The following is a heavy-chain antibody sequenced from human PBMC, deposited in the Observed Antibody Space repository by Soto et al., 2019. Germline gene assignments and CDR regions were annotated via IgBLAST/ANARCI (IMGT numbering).Heavy chain of an antibody. Sequence: DLEWIGYIYYSGSTYYNPSLKSRVTISVDTSKNQFSLKLSSVTAADTAVYYCARDQRTTVTTYYFDYWGQGTLVTVSS. D-gene: IGHD4-17*01. V-gene: IGHV4-31*02. CDR2: IYYSGST. J-gene: IGHJ4*02. CDR3: ARDQRTTVTTYYFDY.